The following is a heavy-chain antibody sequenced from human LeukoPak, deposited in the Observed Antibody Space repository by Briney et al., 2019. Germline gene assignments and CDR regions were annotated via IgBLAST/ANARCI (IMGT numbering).Heavy chain of an antibody. Sequence: PSGTLSPTCAVSGGSISSSNWWSWVCQPPGKGLEWIGEIYHSGSTNYNPSLKSRVTISVDKSKNQFSLKLSSVTAADTAVYYCARGAIAVAGTDAFDIWGQGTMVTVSS. CDR3: ARGAIAVAGTDAFDI. J-gene: IGHJ3*02. V-gene: IGHV4-4*02. CDR2: IYHSGST. CDR1: GGSISSSNW. D-gene: IGHD6-19*01.